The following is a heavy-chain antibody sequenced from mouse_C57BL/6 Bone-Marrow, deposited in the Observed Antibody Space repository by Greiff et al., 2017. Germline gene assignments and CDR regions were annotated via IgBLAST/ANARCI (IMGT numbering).Heavy chain of an antibody. CDR2: IYPGSGSP. CDR3: ARGAYYSNYGYY. Sequence: QVQLQQPGAELVKPGASVKMSCKASGYTFTSYWITWVKQRPGQGLEWIGDIYPGSGSPNYNEKFKSKATLTVDTSSSTAYMQLSSLTSEDSAVYYCARGAYYSNYGYYWGQGTTLTVSS. CDR1: GYTFTSYW. J-gene: IGHJ2*01. V-gene: IGHV1-55*01. D-gene: IGHD2-5*01.